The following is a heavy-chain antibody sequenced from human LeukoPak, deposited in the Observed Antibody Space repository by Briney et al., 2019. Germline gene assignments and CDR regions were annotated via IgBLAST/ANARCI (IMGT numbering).Heavy chain of an antibody. Sequence: GGSLRLSCAASGFTFSSYAMSWVRQAPGKGLEWVSAISGSGDSTYYADSVKGRFTISRDNSKNTLYLQMNSLRAEDTAVYYCAKDVGVGATPKRFDYWGQGTLVTVSS. D-gene: IGHD1-26*01. J-gene: IGHJ4*02. CDR2: ISGSGDST. V-gene: IGHV3-23*01. CDR1: GFTFSSYA. CDR3: AKDVGVGATPKRFDY.